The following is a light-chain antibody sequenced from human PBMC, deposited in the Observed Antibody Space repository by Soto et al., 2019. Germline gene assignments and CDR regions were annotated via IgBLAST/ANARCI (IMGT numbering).Light chain of an antibody. V-gene: IGKV1-39*01. CDR1: QNINNH. Sequence: DIQMTQSPSSLSASVGDRVTITCRARQNINNHLKWYQQKPRTTHKVLFYAASILLTGVLSRFSGSGSGTDFTLSIRSLQPGDFATYFCQQSYSNPKTFGQGTKVDIK. J-gene: IGKJ1*01. CDR3: QQSYSNPKT. CDR2: AAS.